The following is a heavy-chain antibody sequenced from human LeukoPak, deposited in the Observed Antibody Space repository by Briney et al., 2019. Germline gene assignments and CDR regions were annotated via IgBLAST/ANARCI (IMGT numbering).Heavy chain of an antibody. Sequence: GGSLRLSCAASGFTFSSYWMNWVRQAPGKGLVWVSRINSDGSSTSYAASVKGRFTTSRDNAKNTLYLQMNSLRGEVTAVYYCARGTGYSVFDYWGQGTLVTVSS. CDR3: ARGTGYSVFDY. J-gene: IGHJ4*02. D-gene: IGHD5-24*01. CDR2: INSDGSST. V-gene: IGHV3-74*01. CDR1: GFTFSSYW.